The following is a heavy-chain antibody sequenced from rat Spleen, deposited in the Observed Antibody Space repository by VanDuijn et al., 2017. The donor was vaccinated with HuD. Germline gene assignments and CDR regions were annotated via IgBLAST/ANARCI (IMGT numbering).Heavy chain of an antibody. CDR3: ARRHYGYTDYFDY. J-gene: IGHJ2*01. CDR2: ISYGDRSGHSST. Sequence: EVQLVESGGGLVQPGRSLKLSCAASGFTFSDYGMAWVRQAPTKGLERVATISYGDRSGHSSTYYRDSVKGRFTISRDNAKSTLSLQMDSLRSEDTATYYCARRHYGYTDYFDYWGQGVMVTVSS. V-gene: IGHV5-29*01. CDR1: GFTFSDYG. D-gene: IGHD1-9*01.